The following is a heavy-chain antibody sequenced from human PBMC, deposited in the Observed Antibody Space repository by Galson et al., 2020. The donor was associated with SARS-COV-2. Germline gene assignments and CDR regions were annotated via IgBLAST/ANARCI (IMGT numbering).Heavy chain of an antibody. J-gene: IGHJ3*02. CDR3: ARNFYQSDVFDI. D-gene: IGHD2-2*01. Sequence: SQTLSLTCTVSGGPLSSGGYYWGWIRQQPGNGLEWLGYIYYSGSTYYNPSLKSRVTISVDTSKNQFSLKLTSVTAADTAVYYCARNFYQSDVFDIWGQGTMVTVSS. CDR2: IYYSGST. V-gene: IGHV4-31*03. CDR1: GGPLSSGGYY.